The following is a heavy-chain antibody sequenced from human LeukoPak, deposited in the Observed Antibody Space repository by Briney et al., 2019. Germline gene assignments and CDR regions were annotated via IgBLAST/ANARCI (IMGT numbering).Heavy chain of an antibody. D-gene: IGHD1-1*01. Sequence: SETLSLTCTVSGYSISSGYYWGWIRQPPRKGLEWIGSIYHIGSTYYNPSLKSRVTISIDTSKNQFSLKLSSVTDADTAVYYCARWLEPFDYWGQGTLVTASS. CDR1: GYSISSGYY. CDR2: IYHIGST. V-gene: IGHV4-38-2*02. J-gene: IGHJ4*02. CDR3: ARWLEPFDY.